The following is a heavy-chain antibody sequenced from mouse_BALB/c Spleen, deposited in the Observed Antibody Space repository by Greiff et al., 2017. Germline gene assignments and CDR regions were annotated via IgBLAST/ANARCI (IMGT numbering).Heavy chain of an antibody. CDR2: IDPANGNT. V-gene: IGHV14-3*02. D-gene: IGHD2-1*01. CDR1: GFNIKDTY. Sequence: VQLKQSGAELVKPGASVKLSCTASGFNIKDTYMHWVKQRPEQGLEWIGRIDPANGNTKYDPKFQGKATITADTSSNTAYLQLSSLTSEDTAVYYCAGGNYFYFDYWGQGTTLTVSS. J-gene: IGHJ2*01. CDR3: AGGNYFYFDY.